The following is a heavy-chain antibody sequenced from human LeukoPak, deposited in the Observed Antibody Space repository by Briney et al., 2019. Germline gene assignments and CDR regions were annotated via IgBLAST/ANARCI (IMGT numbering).Heavy chain of an antibody. Sequence: GGSLRLSCAASGFTFGSFSISWVRQAAGKGLEWVSSISSSSSYIYYAHSVKGRFTISRDNAKNSLYLQMNSLRADDTAVYYCPRLGHWGQGTLVTVSS. CDR2: ISSSSSYI. J-gene: IGHJ1*01. V-gene: IGHV3-21*01. CDR3: PRLGH. D-gene: IGHD3-3*01. CDR1: GFTFGSFS.